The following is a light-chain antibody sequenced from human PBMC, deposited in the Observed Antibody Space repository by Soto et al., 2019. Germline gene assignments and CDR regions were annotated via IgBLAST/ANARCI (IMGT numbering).Light chain of an antibody. Sequence: VITQSPSALPVSQGERATLSCRASQSISSNLAWYQQKPGQAPRLHISGASTRATGIPARFSCSESGTDFTLTIIDAEHVAFAVYHRHHRQSWSQTFGQGTKVDIK. J-gene: IGKJ1*01. V-gene: IGKV3-15*01. CDR2: GAS. CDR3: HHRQSWSQT. CDR1: QSISSN.